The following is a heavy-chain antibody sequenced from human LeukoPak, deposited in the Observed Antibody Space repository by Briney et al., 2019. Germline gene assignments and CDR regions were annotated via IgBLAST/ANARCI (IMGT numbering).Heavy chain of an antibody. CDR2: INPNSGGT. CDR3: ARDIVMVTYWFDP. V-gene: IGHV1-2*02. Sequence: ASVKVSCKASGYTFTGYYMHWVRQAPGQGLEWMGWINPNSGGTNYAQKFQGRVTMTRDTSISTAYMELSRLRSDDTAVYYCARDIVMVTYWFDPWGEGTLVTVSS. J-gene: IGHJ5*02. D-gene: IGHD5-18*01. CDR1: GYTFTGYY.